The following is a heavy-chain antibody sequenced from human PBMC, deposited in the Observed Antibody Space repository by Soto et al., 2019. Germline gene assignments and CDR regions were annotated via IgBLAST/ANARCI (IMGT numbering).Heavy chain of an antibody. V-gene: IGHV4-31*03. J-gene: IGHJ6*02. D-gene: IGHD3-10*01. CDR2: IYYSGST. CDR1: GGSISSGGYY. Sequence: SETLSLTCTVSGGSISSGGYYWSWIRQHPGKGLEWIGYIYYSGSTYYNPSLKSRVTISVDTSKNQFSLKLSSVTAADTAVYYCARDRASGRAAPGMDVWDQGTTVTVSS. CDR3: ARDRASGRAAPGMDV.